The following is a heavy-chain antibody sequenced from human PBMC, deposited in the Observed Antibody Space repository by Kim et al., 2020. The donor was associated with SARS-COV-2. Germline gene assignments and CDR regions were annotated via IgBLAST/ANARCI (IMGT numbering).Heavy chain of an antibody. Sequence: GGSLRLSCVASGYTFSSYAVSWVRQAPGKGLEWISAISKDGVFEYYADSVRGRFTISRDNSRNTMYLQMNTLRVDDTAVYYCARGGGGDHGYWGQGTLVTVSS. V-gene: IGHV3-23*01. CDR3: ARGGGGDHGY. J-gene: IGHJ4*02. CDR2: ISKDGVFE. D-gene: IGHD3-16*01. CDR1: GYTFSSYA.